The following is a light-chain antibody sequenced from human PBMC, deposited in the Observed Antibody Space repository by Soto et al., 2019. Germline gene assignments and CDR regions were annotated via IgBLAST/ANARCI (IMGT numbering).Light chain of an antibody. Sequence: QSVLTQPPSVSGAPGQRVTISCTGSSSNIGAGYDVHWYQQLPGTAPKLLIYGNSNRPSGVPDRFSGTNSGTSAYLAITGLQAEDEPDYYCQSYDSSLSGWVFGGGTKLTVL. CDR2: GNS. J-gene: IGLJ3*02. CDR3: QSYDSSLSGWV. CDR1: SSNIGAGYD. V-gene: IGLV1-40*01.